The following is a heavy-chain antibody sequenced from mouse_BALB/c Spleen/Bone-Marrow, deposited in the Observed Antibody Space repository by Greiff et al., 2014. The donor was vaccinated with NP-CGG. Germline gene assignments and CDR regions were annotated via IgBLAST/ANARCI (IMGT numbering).Heavy chain of an antibody. CDR2: ISTKAKGSTT. Sequence: EVKLEESGGGLIQPGGSLRLSCATSGFTFTDYYMSWVRQPQGKALEWLGFISTKAKGSTTEYSASVKGRLTISRDKSQSILYLQMNALRAEDSSTYYCAIDFNYGTFYSYFDFWGAGTPVTVS. D-gene: IGHD1-1*01. J-gene: IGHJ1*01. CDR1: GFTFTDYY. V-gene: IGHV7-3*02. CDR3: AIDFNYGTFYSYFDF.